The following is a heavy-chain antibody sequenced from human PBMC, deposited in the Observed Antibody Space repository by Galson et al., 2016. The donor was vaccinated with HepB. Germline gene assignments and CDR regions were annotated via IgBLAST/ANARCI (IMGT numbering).Heavy chain of an antibody. CDR1: GASISSGSHY. D-gene: IGHD2/OR15-2a*01. CDR2: ISYSGNA. Sequence: QVQLQESGPGLVKPSQTLSLTCSVSGASISSGSHYWTWIRQHPGKGLEWIGCISYSGNAYYNPSLKSRLTISLDTSKNQFVLKVTSVTAADTAGYDCARDQRIGDGYDIWGQGTMVTVSS. CDR3: ARDQRIGDGYDI. J-gene: IGHJ3*02. V-gene: IGHV4-31*03.